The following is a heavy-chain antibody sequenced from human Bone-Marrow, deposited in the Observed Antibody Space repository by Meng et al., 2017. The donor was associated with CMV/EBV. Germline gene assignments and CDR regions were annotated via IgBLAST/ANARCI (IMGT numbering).Heavy chain of an antibody. Sequence: GESLKISCKGSGYTFSNYWIAWVRQMPGKGLEWMGTIYADDSDTRYSPSFKGQVTISADKFISTAYLQWSSLKASDTAMYYCARRRDYGYCGGDCYPENWYFDLWGRGTLVTVSS. CDR1: GYTFSNYW. J-gene: IGHJ2*01. CDR3: ARRRDYGYCGGDCYPENWYFDL. D-gene: IGHD2-21*01. V-gene: IGHV5-51*01. CDR2: IYADDSDT.